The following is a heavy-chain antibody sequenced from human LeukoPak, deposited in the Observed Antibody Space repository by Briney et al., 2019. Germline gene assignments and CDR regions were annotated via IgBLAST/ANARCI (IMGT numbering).Heavy chain of an antibody. CDR2: IYYSGST. Sequence: PSETLSLTCTVSGGSISSSSYYWGWIRQPPGKGLEWIGSIYYSGSTYYNPSLKSRVTISVDTSKNQFSLKLSSVTAADTAVYYCASCRDGYNFDYWGQGTLVTVSS. J-gene: IGHJ4*02. D-gene: IGHD5-24*01. CDR1: GGSISSSSYY. CDR3: ASCRDGYNFDY. V-gene: IGHV4-39*01.